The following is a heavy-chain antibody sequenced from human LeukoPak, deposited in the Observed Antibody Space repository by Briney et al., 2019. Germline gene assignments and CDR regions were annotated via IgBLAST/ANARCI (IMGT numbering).Heavy chain of an antibody. CDR3: ARLRWAAGDGYYFDY. J-gene: IGHJ4*02. V-gene: IGHV5-51*01. CDR2: INPGNSDT. CDR1: GYGFTTCW. Sequence: GESLKISCKGSGYGFTTCWIGWVRQMPGKGLEWMGVINPGNSDTRCSPSFQGQVTISADKSITTAYLQWSSLKASDTAMYYCARLRWAAGDGYYFDYWGQGTPVTVSS. D-gene: IGHD6-13*01.